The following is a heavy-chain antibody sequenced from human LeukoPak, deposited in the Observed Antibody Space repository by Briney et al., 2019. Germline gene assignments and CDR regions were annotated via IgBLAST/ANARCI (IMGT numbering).Heavy chain of an antibody. CDR3: ARRPGVSRSFDY. CDR2: INHSGST. D-gene: IGHD3-10*01. Sequence: SETLSLTCAVYGGSFSGYYWSWLRQPPGKGLEWLGEINHSGSTNYNPSLKSRATISVDTSKNQFSLKLSSVTAADTAVYYCARRPGVSRSFDYWGQGTLVTVSS. CDR1: GGSFSGYY. J-gene: IGHJ4*02. V-gene: IGHV4-34*01.